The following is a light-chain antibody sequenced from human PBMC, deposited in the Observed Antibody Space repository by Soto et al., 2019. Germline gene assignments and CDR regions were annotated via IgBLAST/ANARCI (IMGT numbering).Light chain of an antibody. CDR1: QGISTF. J-gene: IGKJ4*01. V-gene: IGKV1-9*01. Sequence: IQLTQPPSSLSASIGDRVTITCRAGQGISTFLAWYQQTPRQAPKLLIYAASTLLSGVPSRFSGSGSGTDFTLTISSLQPEDFATYYCQQLHSYPLTFGGGTKVDIK. CDR3: QQLHSYPLT. CDR2: AAS.